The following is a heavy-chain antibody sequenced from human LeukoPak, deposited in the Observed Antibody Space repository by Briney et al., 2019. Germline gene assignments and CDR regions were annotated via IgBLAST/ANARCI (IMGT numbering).Heavy chain of an antibody. CDR3: AKDNLAARPALEIDY. J-gene: IGHJ4*02. CDR2: IRYDGSNK. D-gene: IGHD6-6*01. Sequence: GGSLRLSCAASGFTFSSYGMHWVRQAPGKGLEWVAFIRYDGSNKYYADSVKGRFTISRDNSKNTLYLQMNSLRAEDTAVYYCAKDNLAARPALEIDYWGQGTLVTVSS. V-gene: IGHV3-30*02. CDR1: GFTFSSYG.